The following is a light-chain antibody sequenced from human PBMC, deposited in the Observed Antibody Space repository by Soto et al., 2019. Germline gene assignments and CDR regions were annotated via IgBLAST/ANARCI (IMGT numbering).Light chain of an antibody. Sequence: EIVLKQSPGTLSLSQGERATLSCRASQSVSSNYLAWYQQKPGQAPRLLIYGASSRATGIPDRFSGIGSGTDFTLTISRLEPEDFVVYYCQQYITSPRTFGPGTKVDIK. CDR3: QQYITSPRT. J-gene: IGKJ1*01. V-gene: IGKV3-20*01. CDR1: QSVSSNY. CDR2: GAS.